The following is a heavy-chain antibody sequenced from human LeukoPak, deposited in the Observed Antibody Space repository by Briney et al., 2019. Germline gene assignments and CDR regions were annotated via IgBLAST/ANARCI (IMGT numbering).Heavy chain of an antibody. CDR1: GGSFSGYY. CDR2: INHSGST. Sequence: SETLSLTCAVYGGSFSGYYWSWIRQPPGKGLEWMGEINHSGSTNYNPSLKSRVTISVDTSKNQFSLKLSSVTAADTAVYYCARAEGSSSSGLDYWGQGTLVTVSS. CDR3: ARAEGSSSSGLDY. J-gene: IGHJ4*02. V-gene: IGHV4-34*01. D-gene: IGHD6-6*01.